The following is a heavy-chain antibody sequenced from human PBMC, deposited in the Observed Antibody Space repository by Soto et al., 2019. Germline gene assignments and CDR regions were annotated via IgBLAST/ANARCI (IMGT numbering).Heavy chain of an antibody. CDR2: LIAMLGAP. V-gene: IGHV1-69*13. D-gene: IGHD5-18*01. CDR1: GGTFGSHG. J-gene: IGHJ4*02. Sequence: SVKVSCKASGGTFGSHGIAWVRQAPGQGLEWMGGLIAMLGAPTYARKVQGRATITADESLTSSYLELRSLRSEDTAVYFCARGAMANFDYWGQGTVVTVSS. CDR3: ARGAMANFDY.